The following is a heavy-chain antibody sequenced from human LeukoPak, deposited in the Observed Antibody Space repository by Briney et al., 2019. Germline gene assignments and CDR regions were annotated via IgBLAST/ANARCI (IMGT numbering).Heavy chain of an antibody. D-gene: IGHD2-2*01. V-gene: IGHV4-4*07. CDR1: GGSISSYY. CDR2: IYTSGST. CDR3: ARDHCSSTSCPYNWLDP. Sequence: PSETLSLTCTVPGGSISSYYWSWIRQPAGKGLEWIGRIYTSGSTNYNPSLKSRVTMSVDTSKNQFSLKLSSVTAADTAVYYCARDHCSSTSCPYNWLDPWGQGTLVTVSS. J-gene: IGHJ5*02.